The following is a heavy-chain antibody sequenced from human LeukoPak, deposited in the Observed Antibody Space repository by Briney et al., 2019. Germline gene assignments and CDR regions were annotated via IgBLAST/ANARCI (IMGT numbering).Heavy chain of an antibody. CDR2: INRNGGIT. CDR3: ARDFVGYCSGGSCYHLAFDI. Sequence: GRSLRLFCAASGFTFDHYGMSCVSQAPGKGMEWVSGINRNGGITGYADSVKGRFTISRDNAKNSLYLQMNSLRAEDTALYYCARDFVGYCSGGSCYHLAFDIWGQGTMVTVSS. D-gene: IGHD2-15*01. J-gene: IGHJ3*02. V-gene: IGHV3-20*04. CDR1: GFTFDHYG.